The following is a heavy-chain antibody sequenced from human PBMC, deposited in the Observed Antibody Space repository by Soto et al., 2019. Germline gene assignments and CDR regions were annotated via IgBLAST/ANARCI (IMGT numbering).Heavy chain of an antibody. D-gene: IGHD3-16*01. CDR3: AIRYGGNFDY. CDR1: GGSISSYY. J-gene: IGHJ4*02. CDR2: IYYSGST. V-gene: IGHV4-59*01. Sequence: TETLSLTCTVSGGSISSYYWSWIRQPPGKGLEWIGYIYYSGSTNYNPSLKSRVTISVDTSKTQFSLKLSSVTAADTAVNYCAIRYGGNFDYWGQGTQVTVSS.